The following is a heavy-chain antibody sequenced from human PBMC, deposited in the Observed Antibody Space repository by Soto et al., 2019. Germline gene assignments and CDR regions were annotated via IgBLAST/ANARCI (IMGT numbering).Heavy chain of an antibody. Sequence: VQLVDSGGGVVQPGRSLRLSCAASGFTFRTYGMYWVRQAPGKGLEWVAVIWYDASNKYYSDSVKGRFTISRDNSENTLYLQMNSLRAEDTAVYYCARGRVDGGELDLWGQGTLVTVSS. CDR3: ARGRVDGGELDL. J-gene: IGHJ4*02. V-gene: IGHV3-33*01. CDR2: IWYDASNK. CDR1: GFTFRTYG. D-gene: IGHD1-26*01.